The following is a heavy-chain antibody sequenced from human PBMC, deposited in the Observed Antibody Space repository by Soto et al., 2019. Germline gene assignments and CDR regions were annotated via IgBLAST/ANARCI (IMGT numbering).Heavy chain of an antibody. CDR1: GGSITSSNYY. Sequence: SETLSLTCTVSGGSITSSNYYWGWIRQPPGKGLQWIGNVYYNGFTYYNPSLKSRVTISVDTSKNHFSLKLTSVTAADTAVYYCARQDDFWSGSNWFDPWGQGTLVTVPQ. J-gene: IGHJ5*02. D-gene: IGHD3-3*01. CDR2: VYYNGFT. CDR3: ARQDDFWSGSNWFDP. V-gene: IGHV4-39*01.